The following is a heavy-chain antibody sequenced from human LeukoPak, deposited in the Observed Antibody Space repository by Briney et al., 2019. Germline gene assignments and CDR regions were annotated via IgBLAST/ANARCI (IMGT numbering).Heavy chain of an antibody. D-gene: IGHD6-19*01. J-gene: IGHJ5*02. Sequence: GASVKVSCKASGYTFTGYYMHWVRQAPGQGLEWMGWINPNSGGTNYAQKFQGRVTMTRDTSISTAYMELSRLRSDDTAVYYCARDLHSSGWYGWFDPWGQGTLVTVSS. CDR3: ARDLHSSGWYGWFDP. CDR2: INPNSGGT. V-gene: IGHV1-2*02. CDR1: GYTFTGYY.